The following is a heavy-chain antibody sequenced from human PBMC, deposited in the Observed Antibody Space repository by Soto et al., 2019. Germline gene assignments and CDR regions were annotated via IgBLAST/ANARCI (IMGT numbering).Heavy chain of an antibody. CDR2: IWYDGSNK. Sequence: QVQLVESGGGVVQPGRSLRLSCAASGFTFSSYGMHWVRQAPGKGLEWVAVIWYDGSNKYYADSVKGRFTISRDNSKNTLYLQMNRLRAEDTAVYYCARDGSGWSSGYFDYWGQGTLVTVSS. J-gene: IGHJ4*02. V-gene: IGHV3-33*01. CDR1: GFTFSSYG. CDR3: ARDGSGWSSGYFDY. D-gene: IGHD6-19*01.